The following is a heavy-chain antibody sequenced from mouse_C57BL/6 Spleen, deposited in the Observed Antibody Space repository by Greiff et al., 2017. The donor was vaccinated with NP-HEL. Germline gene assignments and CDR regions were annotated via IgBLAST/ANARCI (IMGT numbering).Heavy chain of an antibody. V-gene: IGHV1-47*01. Sequence: VKLMESGAELVKPGASVKMSCKASGYTFTTYPIEWMKQNHGKSLEWIGNFHPYNDDTKYNEKFKGKATLTVEKSSSTVYLELSRLTSDDSAVYYCARRDGTIYAMDYWGQGTSVTVSS. D-gene: IGHD4-1*01. CDR3: ARRDGTIYAMDY. J-gene: IGHJ4*01. CDR1: GYTFTTYP. CDR2: FHPYNDDT.